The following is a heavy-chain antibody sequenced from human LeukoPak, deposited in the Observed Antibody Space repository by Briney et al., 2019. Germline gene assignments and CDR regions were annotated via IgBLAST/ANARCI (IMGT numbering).Heavy chain of an antibody. Sequence: SETLSLTCTVSGGSISNYYWSWIRQPPGKGLEWIGYVYYTGSTSYNPSLKSRVTISVDTSKNQFSLKLSSVTAADTAVYYCARDSFDRDLNWFDPWGQGTLVTVSS. J-gene: IGHJ5*02. CDR3: ARDSFDRDLNWFDP. CDR1: GGSISNYY. CDR2: VYYTGST. V-gene: IGHV4-59*01. D-gene: IGHD3-10*01.